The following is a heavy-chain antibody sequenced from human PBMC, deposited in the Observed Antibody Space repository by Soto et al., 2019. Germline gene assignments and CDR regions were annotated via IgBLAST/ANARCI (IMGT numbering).Heavy chain of an antibody. CDR1: GFTFISYA. CDR3: AKARTSETAYDVFAF. V-gene: IGHV3-23*01. D-gene: IGHD2-21*02. J-gene: IGHJ3*01. Sequence: PGGSLRLSCAASGFTFISYAMSWVRQAPGKGLEWVSAISAGAVATNYADSVKGRFTISRDNAKNILCLQMNSLRAEDTAVYYCAKARTSETAYDVFAFWGQGTVVTVSS. CDR2: ISAGAVAT.